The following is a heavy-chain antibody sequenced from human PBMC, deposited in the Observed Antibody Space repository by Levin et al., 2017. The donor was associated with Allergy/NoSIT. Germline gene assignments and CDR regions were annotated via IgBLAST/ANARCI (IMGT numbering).Heavy chain of an antibody. CDR2: IIPIFDTA. V-gene: IGHV1-69*13. CDR3: ASSWSRSVTNDY. CDR1: GGTFSTSA. Sequence: AASVKVSCKASGGTFSTSAISWVRQAPGQGLEWMGGIIPIFDTANYAQKFQGRVTITADESTSTAYMELNSLRSEDTAVYYCASSWSRSVTNDYWGQGTLVTVSS. J-gene: IGHJ4*02. D-gene: IGHD6-13*01.